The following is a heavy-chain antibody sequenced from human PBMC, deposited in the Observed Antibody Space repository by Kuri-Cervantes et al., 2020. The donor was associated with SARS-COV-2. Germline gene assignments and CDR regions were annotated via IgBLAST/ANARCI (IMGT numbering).Heavy chain of an antibody. CDR3: ARGTVGAPGGGMDV. CDR1: GGSISSGGYY. V-gene: IGHV4-31*03. J-gene: IGHJ6*02. CDR2: IYYSGST. Sequence: SETLSLTCTVSGGSISSGGYYWSWIRQHPGKGLEWIGYIYYSGSTYYNPSLKSRVTISVDTSKNQFSLKLSSVTAADTAVYYCARGTVGAPGGGMDVWGQGTTVTVSS. D-gene: IGHD1-26*01.